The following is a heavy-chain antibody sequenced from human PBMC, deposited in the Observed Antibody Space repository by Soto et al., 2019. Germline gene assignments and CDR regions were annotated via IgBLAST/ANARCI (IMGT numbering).Heavy chain of an antibody. CDR1: GFTFSSYS. D-gene: IGHD5-18*01. J-gene: IGHJ6*02. Sequence: GGSLRLSCAASGFTFSSYSMNWVRQAPGKGLEWVSYISSSSSTIYYADSVKGRFTISRDNAKNSLYLQMNSLRDEDTAVYYCARDITTIQLLRLAPRASGMDVWGQGTTVTVSS. CDR2: ISSSSSTI. CDR3: ARDITTIQLLRLAPRASGMDV. V-gene: IGHV3-48*02.